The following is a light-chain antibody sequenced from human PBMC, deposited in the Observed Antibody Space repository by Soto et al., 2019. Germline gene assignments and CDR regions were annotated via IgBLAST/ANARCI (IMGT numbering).Light chain of an antibody. CDR1: SSDVGGYNY. Sequence: QSALTQPASVSGSPGQSIAVSCTGTSSDVGGYNYVSWYQQHPGRAPKLMIYDVINRPSGVSNRFSGSKSGNTGSLTISGLQAEDEADYYCSSYTSSNTYVFGSGTKLTVL. CDR3: SSYTSSNTYV. CDR2: DVI. V-gene: IGLV2-14*01. J-gene: IGLJ1*01.